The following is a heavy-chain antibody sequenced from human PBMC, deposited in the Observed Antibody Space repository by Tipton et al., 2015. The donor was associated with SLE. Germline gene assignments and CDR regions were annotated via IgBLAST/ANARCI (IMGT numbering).Heavy chain of an antibody. CDR1: GGSISSYY. Sequence: TLSLTCTVSGGSISSYYWSWIRQPAGKGLEWIGRIYTSGSTNYNPSLKSRVTMSVDTSKNQFSLKLSSVTAADTAVYYCARGGLGSNLRGSIYLGYWGQGTLVTVSS. V-gene: IGHV4-4*07. D-gene: IGHD7-27*01. CDR2: IYTSGST. J-gene: IGHJ4*02. CDR3: ARGGLGSNLRGSIYLGY.